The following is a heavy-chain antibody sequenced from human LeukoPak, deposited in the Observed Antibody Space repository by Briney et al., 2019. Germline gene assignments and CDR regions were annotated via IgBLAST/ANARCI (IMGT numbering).Heavy chain of an antibody. CDR3: ARAGSGWSFDY. V-gene: IGHV4-59*01. D-gene: IGHD6-19*01. CDR1: GGSISSYY. CDR2: LYYSGST. J-gene: IGHJ4*02. Sequence: SETLSLTCTVSGGSISSYYWNWIRQPPGKGLEWIAFLYYSGSTNYNPSLKSRVTISVDTSKNQFSLKLSSATAADTAVYYCARAGSGWSFDYWGQGALVTVSS.